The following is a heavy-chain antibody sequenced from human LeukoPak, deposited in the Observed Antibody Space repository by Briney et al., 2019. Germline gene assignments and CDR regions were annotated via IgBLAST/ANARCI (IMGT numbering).Heavy chain of an antibody. CDR3: ARDRDEYNNSEDAFDI. D-gene: IGHD1-14*01. CDR1: GFTFSDYY. J-gene: IGHJ3*02. V-gene: IGHV3-11*04. Sequence: GGPLRLSCAASGFTFSDYYMSWIRQAPGKGLEWVSYISSSGSTIYYADSVKGRFTISRDNAKNSLYLQMNSLRAEDTAIYYCARDRDEYNNSEDAFDIWGQGTKVTVSS. CDR2: ISSSGSTI.